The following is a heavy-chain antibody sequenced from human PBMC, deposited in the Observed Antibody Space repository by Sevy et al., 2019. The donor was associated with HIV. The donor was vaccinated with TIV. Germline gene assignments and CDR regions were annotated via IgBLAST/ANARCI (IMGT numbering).Heavy chain of an antibody. V-gene: IGHV3-23*01. J-gene: IGHJ3*02. Sequence: GGFLRLSCAASGFTFSSYAMSWVRQAPGKGLEWVSAISGSGGSTYYADSVKGRFTISRDNSKNTLYLQMNSLRAEDTAVYYCAKQYYYDSSGYYGGAFDIWGQGTMVTVSS. D-gene: IGHD3-22*01. CDR1: GFTFSSYA. CDR3: AKQYYYDSSGYYGGAFDI. CDR2: ISGSGGST.